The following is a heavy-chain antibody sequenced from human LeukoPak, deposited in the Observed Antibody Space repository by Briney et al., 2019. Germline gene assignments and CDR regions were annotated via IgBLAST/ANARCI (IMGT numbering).Heavy chain of an antibody. CDR3: ARSPHNHYFDY. V-gene: IGHV4-61*02. CDR1: GGSMRSGSYY. J-gene: IGHJ4*02. CDR2: IYSSGTT. Sequence: SETLSLTCTVSGGSMRSGSYYWSWIRQPAGKGLEWIGRIYSSGTTDYNPSLKSRVTISIDTSKDRFSLKVTSVTAADTAVYYCARSPHNHYFDYWGQGALVTVSS. D-gene: IGHD5-24*01.